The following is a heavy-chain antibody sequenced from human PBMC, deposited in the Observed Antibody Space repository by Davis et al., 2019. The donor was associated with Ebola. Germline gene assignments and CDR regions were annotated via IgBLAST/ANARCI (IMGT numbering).Heavy chain of an antibody. D-gene: IGHD3-16*02. J-gene: IGHJ4*02. CDR1: GFTFSSYW. V-gene: IGHV3-74*01. CDR3: ARVITFGGVIVPYFDY. Sequence: HTGGSLRLSCAASGFTFSSYWMHWVRQAPGKGLVWVSRINSDGSSTSYADSVKGRFTISRDNAKNTLYLQMNSLRAEDTAVYYCARVITFGGVIVPYFDYWGQGTLVTVSS. CDR2: INSDGSST.